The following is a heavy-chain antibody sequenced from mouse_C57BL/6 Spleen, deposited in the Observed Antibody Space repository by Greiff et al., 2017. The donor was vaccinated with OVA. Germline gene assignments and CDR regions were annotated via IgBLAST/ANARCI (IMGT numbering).Heavy chain of an antibody. V-gene: IGHV5-16*01. Sequence: EVHLVESEGGLVQPGSSMKLSCTASGFTFSDYYMAWVRQVPEKGLEWVANINYDGSSTNYLNSLKSRFIISRDNAKNILYLQMSSLKSEDTATYYCARAATGYFDYWGQGTTLTVSS. CDR2: INYDGSST. CDR3: ARAATGYFDY. J-gene: IGHJ2*01. CDR1: GFTFSDYY.